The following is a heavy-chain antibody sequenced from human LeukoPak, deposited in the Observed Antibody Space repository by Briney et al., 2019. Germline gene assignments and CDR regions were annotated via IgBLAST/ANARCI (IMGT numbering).Heavy chain of an antibody. Sequence: ASVKVSCKASGGTFSSYAISWVRQAPGQGLEWMGGIIPIFGTANYAQKFQGRVTITADESTSTAYMELSSLRSEDTAVYYCASSYYYDSSGYYPFDYWGQGTLVTVSS. V-gene: IGHV1-69*01. CDR3: ASSYYYDSSGYYPFDY. D-gene: IGHD3-22*01. CDR2: IIPIFGTA. J-gene: IGHJ4*02. CDR1: GGTFSSYA.